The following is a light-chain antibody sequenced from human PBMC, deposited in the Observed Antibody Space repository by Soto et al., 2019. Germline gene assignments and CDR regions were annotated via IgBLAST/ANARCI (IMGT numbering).Light chain of an antibody. V-gene: IGKV3-15*01. CDR2: GAS. J-gene: IGKJ1*01. Sequence: EIVMTQSPDTLSVYPGERATISCRASQSVSSNLVWYQQTPGQAPRLLIYGASTRASGIPDRFSGSGSGTEFTLTNSRLQSEDFTVYYCQQYDTWPRTFGQGTKVEIK. CDR1: QSVSSN. CDR3: QQYDTWPRT.